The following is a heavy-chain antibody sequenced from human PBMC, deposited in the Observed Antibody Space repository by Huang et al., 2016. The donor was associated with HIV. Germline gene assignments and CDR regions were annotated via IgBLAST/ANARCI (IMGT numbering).Heavy chain of an antibody. D-gene: IGHD3-22*01. CDR2: IYYSGST. CDR3: ARHFSYYDSSGYTPWDAFDI. CDR1: GGSITSSSYY. V-gene: IGHV4-39*01. J-gene: IGHJ3*02. Sequence: QLQLQGSGPGLVKPSETLSLTCTVSGGSITSSSYYWGWIRQPPGKGLEWVGSIYYSGSTDYNPSLKTRVTVSVDTSKNPFSLKLSSVTAADTAVYYCARHFSYYDSSGYTPWDAFDIWGQGTMVTVSS.